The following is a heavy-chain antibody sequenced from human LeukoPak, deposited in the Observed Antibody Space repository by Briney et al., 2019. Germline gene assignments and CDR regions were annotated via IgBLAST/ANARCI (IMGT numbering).Heavy chain of an antibody. D-gene: IGHD1-26*01. J-gene: IGHJ2*01. CDR2: TYYNGRT. V-gene: IGHV4-59*02. Sequence: SGTLSLTCSVSGGSVDINYWSWIRQPPGKGLEWIGYTYYNGRTDYNPSLRSRATVSVDASNNQFSLRLSSVTTADTAVYFCARTSGSSTVWYFDLWGRGTLVTVSS. CDR3: ARTSGSSTVWYFDL. CDR1: GGSVDINY.